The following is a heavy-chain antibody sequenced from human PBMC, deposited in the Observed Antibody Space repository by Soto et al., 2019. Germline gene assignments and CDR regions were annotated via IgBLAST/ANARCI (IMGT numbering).Heavy chain of an antibody. CDR3: AILDAYSHYIDI. J-gene: IGHJ6*03. V-gene: IGHV4-59*08. CDR1: GGSINSDY. D-gene: IGHD2-21*01. CDR2: IYYTGST. Sequence: KPSETLSLTCSVSGGSINSDYWSWIRQPPGKGLEWVGYIYYTGSTNYNPSLKSRVTISVDTSKKHFSLKLASVTAADTAEYYFAILDAYSHYIDIRAKRTTVTVSS.